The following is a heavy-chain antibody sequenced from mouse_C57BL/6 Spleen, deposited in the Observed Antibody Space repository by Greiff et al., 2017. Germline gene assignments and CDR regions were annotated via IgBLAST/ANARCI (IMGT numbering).Heavy chain of an antibody. CDR3: ARGSSSHYYAMDY. J-gene: IGHJ4*01. CDR1: GFTFSDYY. D-gene: IGHD1-1*01. CDR2: INYDGSST. Sequence: DVQLVASEGGLVQPGSSMKLSCTASGFTFSDYYMAWVRQVPEKGLEWVANINYDGSSTYYLDSLKSRFIISRANAKNILYLQMSSLKSEDTATYYCARGSSSHYYAMDYWGQGTSVTVSS. V-gene: IGHV5-16*01.